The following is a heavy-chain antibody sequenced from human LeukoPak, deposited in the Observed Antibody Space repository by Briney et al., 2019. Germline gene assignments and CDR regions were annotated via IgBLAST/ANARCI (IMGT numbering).Heavy chain of an antibody. CDR1: GGTFSSYA. Sequence: SVKVSCKASGGTFSSYAISWVRQAPGQGLEWMGRIIPILGIANYAQKFQGRVTITADKSTSTAYMELSSLRSEDTAVYYCARDLRPYGGYRGRNKSRFDYWGQGTLVTVSS. V-gene: IGHV1-69*04. CDR2: IIPILGIA. CDR3: ARDLRPYGGYRGRNKSRFDY. D-gene: IGHD4-17*01. J-gene: IGHJ4*02.